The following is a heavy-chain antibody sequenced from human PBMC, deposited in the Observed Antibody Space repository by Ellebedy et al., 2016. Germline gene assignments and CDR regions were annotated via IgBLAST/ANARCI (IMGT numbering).Heavy chain of an antibody. J-gene: IGHJ4*02. CDR2: IYPGDYDT. CDR1: GYSFTSYW. V-gene: IGHV5-51*01. D-gene: IGHD3-16*02. CDR3: ARIMITFGGVIAPIYYFDY. Sequence: GESLKISCKGSGYSFTSYWIGWVRQMPGKGLEWMGIIYPGDYDTRYSPSFQGQVTISADKSLSTVYLQWSSLKASDTAMYYCARIMITFGGVIAPIYYFDYWGQGTLVTVSS.